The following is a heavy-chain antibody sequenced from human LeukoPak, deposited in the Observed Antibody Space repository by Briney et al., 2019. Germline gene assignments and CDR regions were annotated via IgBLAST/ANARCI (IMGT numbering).Heavy chain of an antibody. J-gene: IGHJ4*02. CDR1: GVSISRFY. V-gene: IGHV4-4*09. CDR2: IYNGVPT. D-gene: IGHD6-19*01. CDR3: VQTTGWPGFDY. Sequence: SETLPPICTASGVSISRFYWSWVRQPPGKGLEWIANIYNGVPTYYNPSLRSRVTLSVDTSKNRFSLTLRSVTATDTALYYCVQTTGWPGFDYWGQGILVTVPS.